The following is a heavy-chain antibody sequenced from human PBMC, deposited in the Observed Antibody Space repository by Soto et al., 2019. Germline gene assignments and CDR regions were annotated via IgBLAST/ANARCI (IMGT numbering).Heavy chain of an antibody. V-gene: IGHV4-39*01. D-gene: IGHD5-12*01. CDR2: IYYSGST. CDR1: GGSISSSGYY. CDR3: TRHYSGYDLGGY. Sequence: SETLSLTCTVSGGSISSSGYYWRWIRQPPGKGLEWIASIYYSGSTYCNPSLKSRLTISEDRSKNQITLKLKSVTAADTAVYYCTRHYSGYDLGGYWGQGTLVTVSS. J-gene: IGHJ4*02.